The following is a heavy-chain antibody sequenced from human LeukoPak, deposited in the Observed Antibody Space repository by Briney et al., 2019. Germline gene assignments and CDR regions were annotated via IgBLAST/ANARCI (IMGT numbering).Heavy chain of an antibody. CDR2: TYYRSKWYS. J-gene: IGHJ3*02. V-gene: IGHV6-1*01. CDR1: GDSVSSTSAA. CDR3: ARIYGRGAFDI. Sequence: SQTLSLTCAISGDSVSSTSAAWNWIRQPPSRGLEWLGRTYYRSKWYSDYAVSVRGRITVNPDTSTNQFSLQLNSVTPEDTAVYYCARIYGRGAFDIWGQETMVTVSS. D-gene: IGHD5-12*01.